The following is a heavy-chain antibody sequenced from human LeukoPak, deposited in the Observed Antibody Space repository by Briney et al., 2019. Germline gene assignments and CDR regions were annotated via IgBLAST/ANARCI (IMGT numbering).Heavy chain of an antibody. Sequence: GGSLRLSCAVSGITLSNYGMSWVRQAPGKGLEWVAGISDSGGRTNYADSVKGRFTISRDNPKNTLYLQMNSLKAEDTAVYYCAREGGQQLGSFDYWGQGTLVTVSS. CDR3: AREGGQQLGSFDY. J-gene: IGHJ4*02. V-gene: IGHV3-23*01. CDR2: ISDSGGRT. D-gene: IGHD6-13*01. CDR1: GITLSNYG.